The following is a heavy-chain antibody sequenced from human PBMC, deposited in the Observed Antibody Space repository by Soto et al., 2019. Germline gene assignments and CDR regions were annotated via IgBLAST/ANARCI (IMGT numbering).Heavy chain of an antibody. CDR3: AKGGSGNYLTYYYYYGMDV. J-gene: IGHJ6*02. CDR2: ISSSSSTI. V-gene: IGHV3-48*01. Sequence: GGSLRLSCAASGFTFSSYAMSWVRQAPGKGLEWVSYISSSSSTIYYADSVKGRFTISRDNSKNTVYLEMNNLRAEDTAMYYCAKGGSGNYLTYYYYYGMDVWGQGTTVTVSS. D-gene: IGHD3-22*01. CDR1: GFTFSSYA.